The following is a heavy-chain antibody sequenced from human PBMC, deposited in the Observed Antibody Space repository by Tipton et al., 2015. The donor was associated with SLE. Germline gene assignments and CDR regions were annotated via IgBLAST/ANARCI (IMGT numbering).Heavy chain of an antibody. D-gene: IGHD6-19*01. CDR2: IRYDGSNK. CDR1: GFTFSSYG. CDR3: ARGGSGWGYFDY. J-gene: IGHJ4*02. V-gene: IGHV3-33*01. Sequence: RSLRLSCAASGFTFSSYGMHWVRQAPGKGLEWVAFIRYDGSNKYYADSVKGRFTISRDNAKNSLYLQMNSLRAEDTAVYYCARGGSGWGYFDYWGQGTLVTVSS.